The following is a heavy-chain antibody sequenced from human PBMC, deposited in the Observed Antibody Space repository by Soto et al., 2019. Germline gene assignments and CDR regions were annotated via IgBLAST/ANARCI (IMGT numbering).Heavy chain of an antibody. Sequence: EVQLVESGGGLVQPGRSLRLSCAASGFTFDDYAMHWVRQAPGKGLEWVSGISWNSGNIGYADSVKGRFTISRDNAKNSLYLQMNSLRAEDTALYYCAKGVRGKWYYYGSGSYSYWGQGTLVTVSS. D-gene: IGHD3-10*01. CDR2: ISWNSGNI. V-gene: IGHV3-9*01. J-gene: IGHJ4*02. CDR3: AKGVRGKWYYYGSGSYSY. CDR1: GFTFDDYA.